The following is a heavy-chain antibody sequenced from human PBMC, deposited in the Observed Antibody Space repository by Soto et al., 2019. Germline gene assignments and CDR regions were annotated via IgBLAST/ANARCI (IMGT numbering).Heavy chain of an antibody. V-gene: IGHV4-34*01. CDR3: ARSRRIGNDYGDSKYKTNTRENNWFDP. D-gene: IGHD4-17*01. J-gene: IGHJ5*02. CDR2: INHSGST. CDR1: GGSFSGYY. Sequence: QVQLQQWGAGLLKPSETLSLTCAVYGGSFSGYYWSWIRQPPGKGLEWIGEINHSGSTNYNPSLKSRVTISVDTSKNQFSLKLSSVTAADTAVYYCARSRRIGNDYGDSKYKTNTRENNWFDPWGQGTLVTVSS.